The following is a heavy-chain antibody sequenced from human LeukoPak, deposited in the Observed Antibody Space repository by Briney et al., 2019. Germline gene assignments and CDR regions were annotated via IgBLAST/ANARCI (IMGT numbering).Heavy chain of an antibody. CDR1: GGSISSSSYY. D-gene: IGHD1-26*01. Sequence: SETLSLTCTVSGGSISSSSYYWGWIRQPPGKGLEWIGSIYYSGSTYYNPSLKSRVTISVDTSKNQFSLKLSSVTAADTAVYYCASLGSYYPLDYWGQGTLSPSPQ. CDR3: ASLGSYYPLDY. J-gene: IGHJ4*02. CDR2: IYYSGST. V-gene: IGHV4-39*01.